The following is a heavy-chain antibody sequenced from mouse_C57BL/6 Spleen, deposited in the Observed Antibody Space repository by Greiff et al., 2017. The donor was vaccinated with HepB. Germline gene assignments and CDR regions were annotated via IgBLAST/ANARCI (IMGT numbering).Heavy chain of an antibody. CDR3: ARKGATRAWFAY. D-gene: IGHD6-1*01. CDR1: GYTFTSYW. CDR2: IDPSDSYT. V-gene: IGHV1-50*01. J-gene: IGHJ3*01. Sequence: VQLQQPGAELVKPGASVKLSCKASGYTFTSYWMQWVKQRPGQGLEWIGEIDPSDSYTNYNQKFKGKATLTVDTSSSTAYMQLSSLTSEDSAVYYCARKGATRAWFAYWGQGTLVTVSA.